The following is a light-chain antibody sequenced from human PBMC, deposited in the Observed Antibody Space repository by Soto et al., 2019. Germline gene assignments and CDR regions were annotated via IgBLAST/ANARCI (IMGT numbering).Light chain of an antibody. CDR3: QQHINWPPEVT. V-gene: IGKV3-11*01. CDR2: DAS. CDR1: QSVSSY. J-gene: IGKJ4*01. Sequence: EIVLTQSPATLSLSPGERATLSCRASQSVSSYLAWYQQKPGQAPRLLIYDASNRATGIPARFSGSGXGTXXXXXXXXXXXEDFAVYYCQQHINWPPEVTFGGGTKVEIK.